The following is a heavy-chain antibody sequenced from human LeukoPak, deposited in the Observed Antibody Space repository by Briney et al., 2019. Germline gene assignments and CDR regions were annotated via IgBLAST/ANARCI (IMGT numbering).Heavy chain of an antibody. J-gene: IGHJ4*02. Sequence: SETLSLTCAVSGGSISSSNWWSWVRQPPGKGLEWIGEIYHSGSNNYNPSLKSRVTISVDKSKDQFSLKLSSVTAADTAVYYCARDSFLYNWNPLDYWGQGTLVTVSS. V-gene: IGHV4-4*02. D-gene: IGHD1-1*01. CDR3: ARDSFLYNWNPLDY. CDR1: GGSISSSNW. CDR2: IYHSGSN.